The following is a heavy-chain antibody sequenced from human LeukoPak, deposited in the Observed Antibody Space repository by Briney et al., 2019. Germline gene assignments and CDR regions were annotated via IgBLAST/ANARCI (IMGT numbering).Heavy chain of an antibody. J-gene: IGHJ4*02. CDR3: ARSGTTVTADY. CDR1: GGSFSGYY. D-gene: IGHD4-17*01. CDR2: INHSGST. V-gene: IGHV4-34*01. Sequence: SETLSLTCAVYGGSFSGYYWSWIRQPPGKGLEWIGEINHSGSTNYNPSLKSRVTISVDTSKNQFSLKLSSVTAADTAVYYCARSGTTVTADYWGQGTQVTVSS.